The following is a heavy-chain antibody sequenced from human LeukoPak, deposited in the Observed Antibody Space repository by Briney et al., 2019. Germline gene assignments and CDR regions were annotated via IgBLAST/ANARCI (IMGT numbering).Heavy chain of an antibody. V-gene: IGHV4-61*02. CDR3: AREKDGITGTISEDDAFDI. Sequence: SETLSLTCTVSGYSISSGYYWGWIRQPAGQGLEWIGRIYTSGSTNYNPSLKSRVTISVDTSKNQFSLKLSSVTAADTAVYYCAREKDGITGTISEDDAFDIWGQGTMVTVSS. CDR1: GYSISSGYY. D-gene: IGHD1-7*01. J-gene: IGHJ3*02. CDR2: IYTSGST.